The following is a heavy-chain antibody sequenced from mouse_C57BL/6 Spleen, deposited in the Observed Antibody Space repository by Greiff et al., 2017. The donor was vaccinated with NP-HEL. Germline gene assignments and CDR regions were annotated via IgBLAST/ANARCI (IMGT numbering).Heavy chain of an antibody. D-gene: IGHD2-4*01. V-gene: IGHV1-55*01. CDR1: GYTFTSYW. J-gene: IGHJ2*01. CDR2: IYPGSGST. CDR3: ARDDYDGEGYYFDY. Sequence: QVQLQQSGAELVKPGASVKMSCKASGYTFTSYWITWVKQRPGQGLEWIGDIYPGSGSTNYNEKFKSKATLTVDTSSSTAYMQLSSLTSEDSAVYYCARDDYDGEGYYFDYWGQGTTLTVSS.